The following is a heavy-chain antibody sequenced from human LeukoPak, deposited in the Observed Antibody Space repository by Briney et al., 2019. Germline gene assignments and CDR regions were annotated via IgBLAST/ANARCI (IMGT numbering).Heavy chain of an antibody. V-gene: IGHV3-21*01. CDR2: ISSSSSYI. CDR3: ARDGGYSYGLADY. Sequence: GGSLRLSCAASGFTFSSYSMSWVRQAPGKGLEWVSSISSSSSYIYYADSVKGRFTISRDNTKNSLYLQMNSLRAEATAVYCCARDGGYSYGLADYWGQGTLVTVSS. CDR1: GFTFSSYS. J-gene: IGHJ4*02. D-gene: IGHD5-18*01.